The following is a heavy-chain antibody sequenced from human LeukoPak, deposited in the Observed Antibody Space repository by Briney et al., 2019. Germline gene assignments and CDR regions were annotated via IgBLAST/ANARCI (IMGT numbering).Heavy chain of an antibody. J-gene: IGHJ6*04. CDR1: GYSISSGYY. D-gene: IGHD3-10*01. V-gene: IGHV4-38-2*01. CDR2: MSHNRGT. CDR3: ASYYASGVSAYNYYGMDV. Sequence: PSETLSLTCAVSGYSISSGYYWGWIRQPPGKGLEWIGSMSHNRGTYYNPSLKSRVTISMDTSKNQFSLRLSSVTAVDTAVYYCASYYASGVSAYNYYGMDVWGKGTTVTVSS.